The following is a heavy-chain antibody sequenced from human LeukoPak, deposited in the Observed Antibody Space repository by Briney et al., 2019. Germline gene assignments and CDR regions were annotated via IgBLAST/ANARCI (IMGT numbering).Heavy chain of an antibody. CDR1: GFTFSSYA. D-gene: IGHD1-26*01. V-gene: IGHV3-23*01. Sequence: GGSLRLSCAASGFTFSSYAMSWVCQAPGKGLEWVSAISGSGGSTYYADSVKGRFTISRDNSKNTLYLQMNSLRAEDTAVYYCATHSGSYPRPNYFDYWGQGTLVTVSS. CDR3: ATHSGSYPRPNYFDY. J-gene: IGHJ4*02. CDR2: ISGSGGST.